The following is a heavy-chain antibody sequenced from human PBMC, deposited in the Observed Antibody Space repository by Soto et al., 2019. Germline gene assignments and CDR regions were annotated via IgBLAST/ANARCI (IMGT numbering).Heavy chain of an antibody. D-gene: IGHD6-6*01. CDR1: GFTFSDYY. CDR2: ISSSSSYT. V-gene: IGHV3-11*06. J-gene: IGHJ6*02. CDR3: ARDLRGMYSSSVYYYYGMDV. Sequence: GSLRLSCAASGFTFSDYYMSWIRQAPGKGLEWVSYISSSSSYTNYADSVKGRFTISRDNAKNSLYLQMNSLRAEDTAVYYCARDLRGMYSSSVYYYYGMDVWGQGTTVTVSS.